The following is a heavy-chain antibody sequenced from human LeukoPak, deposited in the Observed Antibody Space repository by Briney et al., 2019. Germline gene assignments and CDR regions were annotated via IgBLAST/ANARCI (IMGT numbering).Heavy chain of an antibody. Sequence: SETLSLTCTVSGGSISSSSYYWGWIRQPPGKGLEWIGSIYYSGSTYYNPSPKSRVTISVDTSKNQFSLKLSSVTAADTAVYYCARSTYYDFWSGYSGPYYYYMDVWGKGTTVTVSS. CDR1: GGSISSSSYY. J-gene: IGHJ6*03. CDR2: IYYSGST. D-gene: IGHD3-3*01. V-gene: IGHV4-39*01. CDR3: ARSTYYDFWSGYSGPYYYYMDV.